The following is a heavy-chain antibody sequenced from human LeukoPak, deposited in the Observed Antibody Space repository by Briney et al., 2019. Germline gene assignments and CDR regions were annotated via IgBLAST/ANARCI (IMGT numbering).Heavy chain of an antibody. Sequence: PSETLSLTCTVPGGSISSYYWSWIRQPPGGGLEWIGYIYYSGSTNYNPSLKRRVTISLDTSKSQFSLKLRSVTAADTAVYYCARSGLDSRYYFGMDVWGQGTTVTVSS. CDR1: GGSISSYY. CDR3: ARSGLDSRYYFGMDV. J-gene: IGHJ6*02. V-gene: IGHV4-59*01. D-gene: IGHD5-12*01. CDR2: IYYSGST.